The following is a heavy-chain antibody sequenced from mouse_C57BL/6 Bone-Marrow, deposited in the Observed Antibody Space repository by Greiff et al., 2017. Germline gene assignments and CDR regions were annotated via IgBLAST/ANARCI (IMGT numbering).Heavy chain of an antibody. V-gene: IGHV5-9-1*02. CDR1: GFTFSSYA. CDR3: TIMVTTSFDY. CDR2: ISSGGDYI. Sequence: EVKVVESGEGLVKPGGSLKLSCAASGFTFSSYAMSWVRQTPEKRLEWVAYISSGGDYIYYADTVKGRFTISRDNARNTLHLQMSSLKSEDTAMYYCTIMVTTSFDYWGQGTTLTVSS. D-gene: IGHD2-2*01. J-gene: IGHJ2*01.